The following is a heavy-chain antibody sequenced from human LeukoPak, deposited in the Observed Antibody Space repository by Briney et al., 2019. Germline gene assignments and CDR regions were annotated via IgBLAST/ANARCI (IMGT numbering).Heavy chain of an antibody. V-gene: IGHV1-24*01. Sequence: ASVKVSCKVSGNTFTDLSMNWVRQAPGKGLEWMGGFDPEDVETIYAQKFQGRVTMTEDTSTATAYMDLSSLRPDDMAVYYCATDFYRGRQFDYWGQGTLVTVSS. J-gene: IGHJ4*02. D-gene: IGHD2/OR15-2a*01. CDR1: GNTFTDLS. CDR3: ATDFYRGRQFDY. CDR2: FDPEDVET.